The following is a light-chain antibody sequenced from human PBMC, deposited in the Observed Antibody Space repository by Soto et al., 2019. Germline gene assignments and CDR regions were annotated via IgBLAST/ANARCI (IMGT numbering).Light chain of an antibody. CDR1: SSDVGSYNR. J-gene: IGLJ1*01. Sequence: QSVLTQPPSVSGSPGQSVTISCTGTSSDVGSYNRVSWYQQPPGTAPKLMIYEVSNRPSGVPDRFSGSKSGNTASLTISGLQAEDEADIYCNSYTSTNTYVFGTGTKVTVL. CDR3: NSYTSTNTYV. V-gene: IGLV2-18*02. CDR2: EVS.